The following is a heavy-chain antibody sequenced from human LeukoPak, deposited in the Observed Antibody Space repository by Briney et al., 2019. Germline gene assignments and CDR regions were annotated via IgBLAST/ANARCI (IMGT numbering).Heavy chain of an antibody. J-gene: IGHJ4*02. CDR3: ARSYSIPGSGSRAHDY. D-gene: IGHD3-10*01. Sequence: GGSLRLSCAASGFAFSSYGMNWVRQAPGKGLEWLSYISNSGRTIYHADSVKGRFTISRDNAKNSLYLQMNSLRAEDTAVYYCARSYSIPGSGSRAHDYWGQGTLVTVSS. CDR2: ISNSGRTI. V-gene: IGHV3-48*03. CDR1: GFAFSSYG.